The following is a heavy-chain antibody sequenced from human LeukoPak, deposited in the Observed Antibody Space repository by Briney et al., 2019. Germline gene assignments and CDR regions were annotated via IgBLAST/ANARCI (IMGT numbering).Heavy chain of an antibody. D-gene: IGHD3-10*01. Sequence: PSETLSLTCTVSGGSISSSSYYWGWIRQPPGKGLEWIGSIYYSGSTYYNPSLKSRVTISVDTSKNQFSLKLSSVTAADPAVYYCVRGSGSYYFYFDYWGQGTLVTVSS. CDR3: VRGSGSYYFYFDY. J-gene: IGHJ4*02. CDR2: IYYSGST. V-gene: IGHV4-39*01. CDR1: GGSISSSSYY.